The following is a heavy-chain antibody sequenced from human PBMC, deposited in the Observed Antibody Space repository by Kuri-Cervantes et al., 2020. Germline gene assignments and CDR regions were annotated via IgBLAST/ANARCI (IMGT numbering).Heavy chain of an antibody. J-gene: IGHJ4*02. CDR3: ARVRIVVVTASNYFDY. CDR1: GGSFSGYY. V-gene: IGHV4-34*01. Sequence: SQTLSLTCAVYGGSFSGYYWSWIRQPPGKGLEWIGEINHSGSTNYNPSLKSRVTISVDTSKNQFSLKLSSVTAADTAVYYRARVRIVVVTASNYFDYWGQGTLVTVSS. CDR2: INHSGST. D-gene: IGHD2-21*02.